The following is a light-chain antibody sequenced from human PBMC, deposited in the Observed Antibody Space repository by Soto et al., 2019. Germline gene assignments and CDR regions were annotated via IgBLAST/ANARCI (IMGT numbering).Light chain of an antibody. CDR3: SSFTSGYSHYV. CDR1: SGDVGGFNY. Sequence: QSALTQPASVSGSPGQSITISCTGTSGDVGGFNYVSWYQQFPGKAPKLVVSEVTNRPSGVSDRFSVSKSGNTASLTISGLQAEDEADYYCSSFTSGYSHYVFGTGTKLTVL. CDR2: EVT. J-gene: IGLJ1*01. V-gene: IGLV2-14*01.